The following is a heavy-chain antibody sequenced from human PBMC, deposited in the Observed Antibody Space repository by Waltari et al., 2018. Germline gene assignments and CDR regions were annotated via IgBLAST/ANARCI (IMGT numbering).Heavy chain of an antibody. CDR1: GFTFSSYS. Sequence: EVQLVESGGGLVKPGGSLRLSCAASGFTFSSYSMTWVRQAPGKGLEWVSSISSSSSYIYYADSVKGRFTISRDNAKNSLYLQMNSLRAEDTAVYYCARDSVKWELDAFDIWGQGTMVTVSS. V-gene: IGHV3-21*01. CDR2: ISSSSSYI. D-gene: IGHD1-26*01. CDR3: ARDSVKWELDAFDI. J-gene: IGHJ3*02.